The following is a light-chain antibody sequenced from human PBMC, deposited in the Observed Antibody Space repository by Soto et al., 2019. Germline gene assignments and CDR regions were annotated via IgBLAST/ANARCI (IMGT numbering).Light chain of an antibody. Sequence: EIVLTQSPATLSLSPGERATLSCRASQSVNTYLAWYQQKPGQAPRVLIYDASDRATDIPARFSGSGSGTDVTLTISSLEPEDSAVYYCQRRGDWPLYTFGQGTKLEIK. CDR3: QRRGDWPLYT. CDR1: QSVNTY. CDR2: DAS. J-gene: IGKJ2*01. V-gene: IGKV3-11*01.